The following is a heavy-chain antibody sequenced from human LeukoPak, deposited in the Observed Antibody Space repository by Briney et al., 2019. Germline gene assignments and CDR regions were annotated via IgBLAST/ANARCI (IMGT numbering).Heavy chain of an antibody. CDR3: ARAFEGNYYYYYGVDV. D-gene: IGHD3-9*01. J-gene: IGHJ6*02. CDR1: GFTFSSYG. Sequence: GGSLRLSCAASGFTFSSYGMHWVRQAPGKGLEWVALISYDGSNTYYADSVKGRFTISRDSSKNTLYLQMNSLRAEGTAVYYCARAFEGNYYYYYGVDVWGQGTTVTVSS. CDR2: ISYDGSNT. V-gene: IGHV3-30*03.